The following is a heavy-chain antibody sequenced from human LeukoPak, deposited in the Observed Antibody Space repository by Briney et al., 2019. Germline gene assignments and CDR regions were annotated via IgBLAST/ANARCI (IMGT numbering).Heavy chain of an antibody. CDR3: ATVKLAVGGFDY. CDR1: GGSFSGYY. V-gene: IGHV4-34*01. Sequence: SETLSLTCAVYGGSFSGYYWSWIRQPPGKGLEWIGEINHSGSTNYNPSLKSRVTISVDTSKNQFSLKLSSVTAADTAVYYCATVKLAVGGFDYWGQGTLVTVSS. J-gene: IGHJ4*02. CDR2: INHSGST. D-gene: IGHD3-3*02.